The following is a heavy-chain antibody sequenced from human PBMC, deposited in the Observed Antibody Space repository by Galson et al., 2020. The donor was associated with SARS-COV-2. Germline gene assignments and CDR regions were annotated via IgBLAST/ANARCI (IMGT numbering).Heavy chain of an antibody. CDR3: ARDLMEAGSVDY. D-gene: IGHD6-19*01. CDR2: IYSGGST. CDR1: GFTVSSNY. J-gene: IGHJ4*02. V-gene: IGHV3-66*01. Sequence: GESLKISCAASGFTVSSNYMSWDRQAPGKGLEWVSVIYSGGSTYYADSVKGRFTIARDNSKNTLYLQTNSLRAEDTAVYYCARDLMEAGSVDYGCQGGLVAVSS.